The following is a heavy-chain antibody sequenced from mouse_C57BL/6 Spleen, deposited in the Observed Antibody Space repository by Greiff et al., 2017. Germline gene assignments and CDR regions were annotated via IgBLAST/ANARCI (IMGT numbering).Heavy chain of an antibody. V-gene: IGHV1-42*01. Sequence: VQLQQSGPELVKPGASVKISCKASGYSFPGYYMNWVKQSPEKSLEWIGEINPSTGGTTYNQKFKAKATLTVDKSSSTAYMRLKSLTSEDAAVYYCARRDDMGYWGQGTSVTVST. CDR2: INPSTGGT. CDR3: ARRDDMGY. J-gene: IGHJ4*01. CDR1: GYSFPGYY.